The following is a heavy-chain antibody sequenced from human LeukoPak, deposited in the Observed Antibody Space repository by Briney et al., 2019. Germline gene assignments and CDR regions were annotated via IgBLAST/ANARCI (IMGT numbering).Heavy chain of an antibody. Sequence: PGGSLRLSCAASGFTFSAYAMTWVRRAPGRGPEWVSAITGSGGATYYVDSVKGRFTISRDNSKNTLYLQMNSLRAEDTAVYYCAKRPGSGSRFVDYWGQGTLVTVSS. V-gene: IGHV3-23*01. D-gene: IGHD3-10*01. CDR2: ITGSGGAT. J-gene: IGHJ4*02. CDR3: AKRPGSGSRFVDY. CDR1: GFTFSAYA.